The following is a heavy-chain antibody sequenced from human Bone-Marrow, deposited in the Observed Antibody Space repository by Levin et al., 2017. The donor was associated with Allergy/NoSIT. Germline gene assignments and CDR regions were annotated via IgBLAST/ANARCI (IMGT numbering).Heavy chain of an antibody. CDR2: INPISGGP. V-gene: IGHV1-2*02. D-gene: IGHD4-17*01. J-gene: IGHJ4*02. Sequence: ASVKVSCKASGYSFTGYYLHWVRQAPGQGPEWMGWINPISGGPNYAQKFKGRVTMTRDTSISTAYLELSRLRSDDTAGYYCARQIPLGLRSPGFDYWGQGTLVSVSS. CDR1: GYSFTGYY. CDR3: ARQIPLGLRSPGFDY.